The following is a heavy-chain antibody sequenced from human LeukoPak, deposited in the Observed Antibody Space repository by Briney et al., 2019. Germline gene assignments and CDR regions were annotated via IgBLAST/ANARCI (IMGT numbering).Heavy chain of an antibody. CDR1: GFTFSSYA. CDR2: ISGSGGST. V-gene: IGHV3-23*01. D-gene: IGHD6-19*01. Sequence: GGSLRLSCAASGFTFSSYAMSWVRQAPGKGLEWVSAISGSGGSTYYADSVKGRFTISRDNSKNTLYLQMNSLRAEDTAVYYCATQXLVLSRIDYWGQGTLVTVS. J-gene: IGHJ4*02. CDR3: ATQXLVLSRIDY.